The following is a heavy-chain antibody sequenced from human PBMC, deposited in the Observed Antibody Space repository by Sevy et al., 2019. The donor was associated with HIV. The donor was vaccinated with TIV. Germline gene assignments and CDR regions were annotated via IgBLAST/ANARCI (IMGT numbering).Heavy chain of an antibody. Sequence: AAVKVSCKASGYTFTNYHITWVRQAPGQGLEWMGWITAYNGNTNYAQRLQGRVTMTTDTSTSTAYLKLRSLRSDDRAVYYCARAPSGSQGPGQYFHHWGQGTLVTVSS. CDR1: GYTFTNYH. J-gene: IGHJ1*01. CDR2: ITAYNGNT. D-gene: IGHD1-26*01. CDR3: ARAPSGSQGPGQYFHH. V-gene: IGHV1-18*01.